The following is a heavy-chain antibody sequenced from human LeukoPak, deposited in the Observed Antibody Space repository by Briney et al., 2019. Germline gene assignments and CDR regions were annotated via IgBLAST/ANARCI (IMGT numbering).Heavy chain of an antibody. J-gene: IGHJ4*02. CDR2: IIPIFGTA. V-gene: IGHV1-69*13. D-gene: IGHD1-14*01. CDR1: GYTLTELS. CDR3: ARARGRSYSSKPITPLDY. Sequence: ASVKVSCKVSGYTLTELSMHWVRQAPGKGLEWMGGIIPIFGTANYAQKFQGRVTITADESTSTAYMELSSLRSEGTAVYYCARARGRSYSSKPITPLDYWGQGTLVTVSS.